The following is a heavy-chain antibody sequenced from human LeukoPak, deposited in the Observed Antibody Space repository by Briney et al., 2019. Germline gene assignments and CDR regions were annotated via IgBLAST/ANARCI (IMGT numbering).Heavy chain of an antibody. J-gene: IGHJ4*02. CDR1: GFTFSNFW. D-gene: IGHD6-13*01. CDR3: ARGSDIAAAVKIYGSEF. Sequence: PGGSLRLSCEASGFTFSNFWMHWVRQVPGKGLLWVSRINGDGSSTSYADPVKGRFTISRDNAKNTLYLQMNSLRVEDTAVYCCARGSDIAAAVKIYGSEFWGQGTLVTVSS. CDR2: INGDGSST. V-gene: IGHV3-74*01.